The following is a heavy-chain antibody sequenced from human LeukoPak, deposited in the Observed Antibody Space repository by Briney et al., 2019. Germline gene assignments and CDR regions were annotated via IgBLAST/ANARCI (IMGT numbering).Heavy chain of an antibody. J-gene: IGHJ4*02. V-gene: IGHV3-20*04. D-gene: IGHD3-3*01. CDR1: GFTFDDYT. CDR2: INWNGGST. CDR3: ARSARLMKGVVEVTALDD. Sequence: GGSLRLSCAASGFTFDDYTMSWVRQAPGKGLEWVSGINWNGGSTGYVDSVKGRFTISRDNAKNSLYLQMNSLRAEDTAVYYCARSARLMKGVVEVTALDDWGQGTLVTVSS.